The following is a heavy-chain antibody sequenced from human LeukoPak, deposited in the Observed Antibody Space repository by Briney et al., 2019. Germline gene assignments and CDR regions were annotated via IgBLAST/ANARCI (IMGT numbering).Heavy chain of an antibody. D-gene: IGHD6-6*01. J-gene: IGHJ6*03. CDR1: GFTFSSYS. Sequence: GGSLRLSCAASGFTFSSYSMNWVRQAPGKGLEWVSSISSSSSYIYYADSVKGRFTISRDNAKNSLYLQMNSLRAEDTAVYYCARGSPLEYSSSVRFNYYYMDVWGKGTTVTVSS. V-gene: IGHV3-21*01. CDR2: ISSSSSYI. CDR3: ARGSPLEYSSSVRFNYYYMDV.